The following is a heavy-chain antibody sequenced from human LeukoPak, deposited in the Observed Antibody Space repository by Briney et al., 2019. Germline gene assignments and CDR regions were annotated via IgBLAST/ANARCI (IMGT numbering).Heavy chain of an antibody. D-gene: IGHD2-8*01. V-gene: IGHV3-66*01. J-gene: IGHJ6*03. Sequence: PGGSLRLSCAASEFSVGSNYMTWVRQAPGKGLEWVSLIYSGGSTYYADSVKGRFTISRDNSKNTLYLQMNSLRAEDTAVYYCAKVTIRLGWSMDVWGKGTTVTISS. CDR1: EFSVGSNY. CDR2: IYSGGST. CDR3: AKVTIRLGWSMDV.